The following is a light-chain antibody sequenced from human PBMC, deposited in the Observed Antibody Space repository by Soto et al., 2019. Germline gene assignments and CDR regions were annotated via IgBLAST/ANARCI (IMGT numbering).Light chain of an antibody. Sequence: EIVLTQSPATLSLSPGERATLSCRASQSVSSYLAWYQQKPGQAPRLLIYDASNRATGIPARFSGSGSGTDFTLTISSLEPEDFAVYYCQLRSNGITFGQGTRLEIK. CDR1: QSVSSY. CDR2: DAS. V-gene: IGKV3-11*01. CDR3: QLRSNGIT. J-gene: IGKJ5*01.